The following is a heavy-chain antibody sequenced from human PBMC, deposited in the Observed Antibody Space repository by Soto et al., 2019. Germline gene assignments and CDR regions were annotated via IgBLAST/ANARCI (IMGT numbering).Heavy chain of an antibody. CDR2: IYYSGLT. CDR3: ARSGAYDSSGPYH. Sequence: QVQLQESGPGLVKPSQTLSLTCTVSGGSISSEGYYWSWIRQPPGKGLEWIGFIYYSGLTYYTPSLKSRVTISVDKSRNQFSLKLRAVTAADTAVYYCARSGAYDSSGPYHWGQGTLVTVSS. J-gene: IGHJ5*02. D-gene: IGHD3-22*01. CDR1: GGSISSEGYY. V-gene: IGHV4-31*03.